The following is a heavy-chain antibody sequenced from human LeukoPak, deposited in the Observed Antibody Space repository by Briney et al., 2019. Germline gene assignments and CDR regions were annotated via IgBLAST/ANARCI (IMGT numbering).Heavy chain of an antibody. CDR2: IKTKTDGWTT. J-gene: IGHJ4*02. CDR1: GFIFSNTW. V-gene: IGHV3-15*01. Sequence: GGSLRLSCAASGFIFSNTWMNWVRQTPGKGLEWVGRIKTKTDGWTTEYAAPVKGRFTISRDDSKNTLYLQMNSLKTEDTAVYYCTSRVVTTNDYWGQGTLVTVSS. D-gene: IGHD2-2*01. CDR3: TSRVVTTNDY.